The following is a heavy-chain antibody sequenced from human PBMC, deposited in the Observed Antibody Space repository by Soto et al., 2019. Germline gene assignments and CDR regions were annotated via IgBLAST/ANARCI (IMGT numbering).Heavy chain of an antibody. CDR1: GGSISSYY. V-gene: IGHV4-59*08. D-gene: IGHD3-10*01. J-gene: IGHJ4*02. Sequence: QVQLQESGPGLVKPSETLSLTCTVSGGSISSYYWSWIRQPPGKGLEWIGYIYYSGSTNYNPSLKSRVTISVDTSKNQFSQKLSSVTAADTAVYYCARQSVGPYGSGSYFDYWGQGTLVTVSS. CDR2: IYYSGST. CDR3: ARQSVGPYGSGSYFDY.